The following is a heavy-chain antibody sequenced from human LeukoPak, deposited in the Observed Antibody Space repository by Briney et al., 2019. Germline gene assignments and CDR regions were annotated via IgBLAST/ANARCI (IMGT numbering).Heavy chain of an antibody. Sequence: GASVKVSCKASGYTFTSYYMHWVRQAPGQGLEWMGGIIPIFGTANYAQKFQGRVTITADESTSTAYMELSSLRSEDTAVYYCARGRRDFWSGSRSYYFDYWGQGTLVTVSS. CDR3: ARGRRDFWSGSRSYYFDY. D-gene: IGHD3-3*01. CDR2: IIPIFGTA. V-gene: IGHV1-69*13. CDR1: GYTFTSYY. J-gene: IGHJ4*02.